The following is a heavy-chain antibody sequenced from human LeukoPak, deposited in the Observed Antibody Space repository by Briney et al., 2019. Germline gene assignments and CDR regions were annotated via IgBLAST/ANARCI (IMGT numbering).Heavy chain of an antibody. J-gene: IGHJ3*02. CDR3: ARVNTMIVVVGAFDI. V-gene: IGHV3-30-3*01. CDR2: ISYDGSNK. Sequence: GGSLRLSCAASGFTFSSYAMHWVRQAPGKGLEWVAVISYDGSNKYYADSVKGRFTISRDNSKNTLYLQMNSLRAEDTVVYYCARVNTMIVVVGAFDIWGQGTMVTVSS. D-gene: IGHD3-22*01. CDR1: GFTFSSYA.